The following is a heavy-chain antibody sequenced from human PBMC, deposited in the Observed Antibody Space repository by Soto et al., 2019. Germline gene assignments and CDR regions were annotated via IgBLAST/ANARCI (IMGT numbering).Heavy chain of an antibody. CDR2: ISSNGGST. D-gene: IGHD2-2*01. V-gene: IGHV3-64*01. Sequence: EVQLVESGGGLVQPGGSLRLSCAASGFTFSSYAMHWVRQAPGKGLEYVSAISSNGGSTYYANSVKGRFTISRDNSKNTLYLQMGSLRAEDMAVYYCARYPRDIVVVPAAHAFDICGQGTMVTVSS. CDR1: GFTFSSYA. J-gene: IGHJ3*02. CDR3: ARYPRDIVVVPAAHAFDI.